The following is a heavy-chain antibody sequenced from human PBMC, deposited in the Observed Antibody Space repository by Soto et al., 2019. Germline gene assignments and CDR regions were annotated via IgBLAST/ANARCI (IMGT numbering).Heavy chain of an antibody. CDR1: GYSFTSYW. V-gene: IGHV5-10-1*01. Sequence: PGESLKISCKGSGYSFTSYWISWVRQMPGKGLEWMGRIDPSDSYTNYSPSFQGHVTISADKSISTAYLQWSSLKASDTAMYNCARLQAAARDNDLTFDYWGQGTLVTVSS. D-gene: IGHD6-13*01. J-gene: IGHJ4*02. CDR3: ARLQAAARDNDLTFDY. CDR2: IDPSDSYT.